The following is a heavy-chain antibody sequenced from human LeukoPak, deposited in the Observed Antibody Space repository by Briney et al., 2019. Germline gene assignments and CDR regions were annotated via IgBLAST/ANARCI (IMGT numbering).Heavy chain of an antibody. D-gene: IGHD1-14*01. CDR1: SGSFSDYY. V-gene: IGHV4-34*01. Sequence: SETLSLTCAVYSGSFSDYYWSWIRQPPGKGLEWVGEINHSGSTNYNPSLKSRVTISVDTSKHQFSLKLSSVTAADTAVYFCATHVLFDPDNHSYWFDPWGQGTLVTVSS. J-gene: IGHJ5*02. CDR2: INHSGST. CDR3: ATHVLFDPDNHSYWFDP.